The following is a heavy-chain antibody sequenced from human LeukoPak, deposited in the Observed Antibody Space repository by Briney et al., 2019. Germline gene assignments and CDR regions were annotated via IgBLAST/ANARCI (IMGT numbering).Heavy chain of an antibody. CDR3: XKXXHYHDSSGYYTY. CDR1: GFTFSSYG. Sequence: GGSLRLSCAASGFTFSSYGMHWVRQAPGKGLEWVAFIRYDGSNKYYADSVKGRFTISRDNSKNTLYLQMNSRRAEDTAVYYWXKXXHYHDSSGYYTYWGQGTLVTVSS. V-gene: IGHV3-30*02. CDR2: IRYDGSNK. D-gene: IGHD3-22*01. J-gene: IGHJ4*02.